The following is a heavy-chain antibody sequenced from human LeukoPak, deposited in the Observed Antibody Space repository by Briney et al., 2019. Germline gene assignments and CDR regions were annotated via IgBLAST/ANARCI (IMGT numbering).Heavy chain of an antibody. J-gene: IGHJ4*02. CDR3: ARGIRYYYDSSTYVPSYFDY. Sequence: SETLSLTCAAYGGSFSAYYWTWIRQPPGKGLEWIGEINHSGSAKYNPSLKSRVTISVDTSKNQFSLKLTSVTAADTAVYYCARGIRYYYDSSTYVPSYFDYWGQGTLVTVSS. V-gene: IGHV4-34*01. D-gene: IGHD3-22*01. CDR1: GGSFSAYY. CDR2: INHSGSA.